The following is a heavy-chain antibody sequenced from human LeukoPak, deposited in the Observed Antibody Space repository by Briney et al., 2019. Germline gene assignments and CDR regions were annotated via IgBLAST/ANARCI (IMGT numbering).Heavy chain of an antibody. CDR3: ARDSNEWSGYNYYYYYMDV. V-gene: IGHV4-4*07. Sequence: SETLSLTCTVSGGSISSYYWSWIRQPAGKGLEWIGRIYTSGSTNYNPSLKSRVTISVDTSKNQFSLKLSSVTAADTAVYYCARDSNEWSGYNYYYYYMDVWGKGTTVTVSS. D-gene: IGHD5-12*01. CDR2: IYTSGST. CDR1: GGSISSYY. J-gene: IGHJ6*03.